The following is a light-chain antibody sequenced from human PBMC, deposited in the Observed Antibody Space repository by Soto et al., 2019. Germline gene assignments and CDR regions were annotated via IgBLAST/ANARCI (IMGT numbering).Light chain of an antibody. CDR3: ISYTTSSTYV. CDR1: SSDASAYNY. Sequence: QSALTQPASVSGSPGQSIAIYSTGTSSDASAYNYVSWHQQQPAKAPKLMIYDVTIRPSGVSDRFSGSKSGNTASLTISGLQAEDEADYYCISYTTSSTYVFGSGTKVTVL. V-gene: IGLV2-14*01. J-gene: IGLJ1*01. CDR2: DVT.